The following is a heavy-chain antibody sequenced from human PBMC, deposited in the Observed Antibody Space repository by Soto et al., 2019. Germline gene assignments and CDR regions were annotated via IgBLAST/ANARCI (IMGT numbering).Heavy chain of an antibody. V-gene: IGHV3-30*03. CDR3: ASFSSSGWYR. Sequence: QVQLVESGGGVVQPGTSLRLSCAASGFTFRSHGMHWVRQVPGKGLEWVAAISNDGRSKYYADSVKGRFSISRDNSENTMYLQMNSLRVEDTAMYYCASFSSSGWYRWGQGTLVTVSS. J-gene: IGHJ4*02. CDR1: GFTFRSHG. CDR2: ISNDGRSK. D-gene: IGHD6-19*01.